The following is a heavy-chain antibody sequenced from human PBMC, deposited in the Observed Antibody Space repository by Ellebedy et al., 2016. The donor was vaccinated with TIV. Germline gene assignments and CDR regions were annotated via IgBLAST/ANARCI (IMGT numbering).Heavy chain of an antibody. CDR1: GDSISSSNW. V-gene: IGHV4-4*02. J-gene: IGHJ6*02. Sequence: MPGGSLRLSCAVSGDSISSSNWWSWVRQPPGKGLEWIGEIWHSGSTNYNPSLKSRVSMSVDKSKNQFSLNLNSVSAADTAVYYWAKENYGMDVWGQGTTVIVSS. CDR3: AKENYGMDV. CDR2: IWHSGST.